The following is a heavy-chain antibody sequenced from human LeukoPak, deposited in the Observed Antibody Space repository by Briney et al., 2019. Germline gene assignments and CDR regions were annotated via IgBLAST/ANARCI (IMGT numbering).Heavy chain of an antibody. CDR2: IGTAGDT. Sequence: GGSLRLSCAASGFTFSSYDKHWVRQATGKGLEWVSAIGTAGDTYYPGSVKGRFTISRENDKNSLYLQMNSLRSGDTAVYYCARDTGGKGAFDYWGQGTLVTVSS. D-gene: IGHD4-23*01. CDR3: ARDTGGKGAFDY. V-gene: IGHV3-13*01. J-gene: IGHJ4*02. CDR1: GFTFSSYD.